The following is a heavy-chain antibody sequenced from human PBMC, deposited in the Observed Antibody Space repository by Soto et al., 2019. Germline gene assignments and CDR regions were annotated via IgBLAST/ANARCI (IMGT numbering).Heavy chain of an antibody. Sequence: QVHLVQSGAEVKKPGSSVKVSCKTSGGSFNNYAVSWVRQAPGQGLEWMGGIIPNFDTPNYAQKFQDRVTIIADESTSTVYMELRSLRSNDTAVYYCAVAMVREILIFESSGMHVLGQGTTVIVSS. CDR3: AVAMVREILIFESSGMHV. D-gene: IGHD3-10*01. CDR2: IIPNFDTP. J-gene: IGHJ6*02. CDR1: GGSFNNYA. V-gene: IGHV1-69*01.